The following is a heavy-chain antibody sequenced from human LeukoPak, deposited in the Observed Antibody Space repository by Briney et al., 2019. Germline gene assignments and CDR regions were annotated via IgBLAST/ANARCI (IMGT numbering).Heavy chain of an antibody. Sequence: ASVKVSCKASGYTFANYGITWVRQAPGHGLEWMGWIRAYHGITNYAQKLQSRVTMTTGTSTSTAYMELRSLRSDDTAVFYCARDLALYCSTTSCQDAFDIWGQGTMVTVSS. CDR1: GYTFANYG. CDR2: IRAYHGIT. V-gene: IGHV1-18*01. J-gene: IGHJ3*02. D-gene: IGHD2-2*01. CDR3: ARDLALYCSTTSCQDAFDI.